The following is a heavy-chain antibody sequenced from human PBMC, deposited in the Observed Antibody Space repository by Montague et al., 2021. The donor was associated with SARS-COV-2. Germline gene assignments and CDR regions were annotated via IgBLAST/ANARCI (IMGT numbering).Heavy chain of an antibody. CDR2: ISGSGGSA. CDR1: GFTFSSFT. J-gene: IGHJ5*02. D-gene: IGHD4-17*01. Sequence: FRSLSWAASGFTFSSFTMSWVRLAPGKGLEWVSTISGSGGSAWYADSVKGRFTISRDNSKSTLFLQMNSLRAEDTAPYYCTGADNYGSWGRGTLVTVSS. CDR3: TGADNYGS. V-gene: IGHV3-23*01.